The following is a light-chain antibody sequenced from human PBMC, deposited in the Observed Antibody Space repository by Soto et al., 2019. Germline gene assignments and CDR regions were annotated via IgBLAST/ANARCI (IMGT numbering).Light chain of an antibody. Sequence: DIVMTQTPLSLSVTPGQPASISCKSSQSLLHSDGKTYLYWYLQKPGQSPQLLMYEVSNRFSGVPDRFSGSGSGTDFTLKISRVEAEDVGVYYFMQCIQLPPTFGQGTKVEIK. CDR1: QSLLHSDGKTY. V-gene: IGKV2D-29*02. CDR3: MQCIQLPPT. CDR2: EVS. J-gene: IGKJ1*01.